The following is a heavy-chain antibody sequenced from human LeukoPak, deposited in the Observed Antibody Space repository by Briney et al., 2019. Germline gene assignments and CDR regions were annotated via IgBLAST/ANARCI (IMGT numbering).Heavy chain of an antibody. CDR3: AQKGGTDH. CDR1: GFSFSRFG. D-gene: IGHD2-15*01. J-gene: IGHJ4*02. Sequence: PGGSLRLSCAASGFSFSRFGVNWVRQAPGKGLEWISHISSTSGAVYYADSVKGRFTISRDNAKNSLYLQMSSLRNEDTAIYYCAQKGGTDHWGQGTLVTVSS. CDR2: ISSTSGAV. V-gene: IGHV3-48*02.